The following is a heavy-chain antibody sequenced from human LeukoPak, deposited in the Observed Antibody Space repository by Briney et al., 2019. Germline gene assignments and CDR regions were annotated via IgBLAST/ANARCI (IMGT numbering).Heavy chain of an antibody. D-gene: IGHD5-24*01. Sequence: SETMSLTCTVSGGSISSSSSYWGWIRQPPGAGLEWIGSIYYSWSTYYNPSLKSRVTISVDTSKNQFSLHLNSVTPDDTAVYYCALEVAGTYNFDSWSQGTLVTVSS. CDR1: GGSISSSSSY. CDR2: IYYSWST. V-gene: IGHV4-39*01. CDR3: ALEVAGTYNFDS. J-gene: IGHJ4*02.